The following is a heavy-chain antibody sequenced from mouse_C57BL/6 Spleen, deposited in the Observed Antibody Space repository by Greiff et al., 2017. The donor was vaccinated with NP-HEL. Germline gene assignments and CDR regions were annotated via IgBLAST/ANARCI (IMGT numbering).Heavy chain of an antibody. D-gene: IGHD1-1*01. CDR3: AIPAYYGSSYGWYFDV. V-gene: IGHV1-74*01. CDR1: GYTFTSYW. CDR2: IHPSDSDT. Sequence: QVQLQQPGAELVKPGASVKVSCKASGYTFTSYWMHWVKQRPGQGLEWIGRIHPSDSDTNYNQKFKGKATLTVDKSSSTAYMQLSSLTSEDSAVYYCAIPAYYGSSYGWYFDVWGTGTTVTVSS. J-gene: IGHJ1*03.